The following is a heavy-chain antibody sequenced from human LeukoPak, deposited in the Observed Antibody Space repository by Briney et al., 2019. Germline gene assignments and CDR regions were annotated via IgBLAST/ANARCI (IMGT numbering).Heavy chain of an antibody. D-gene: IGHD2-21*01. V-gene: IGHV4-38-2*02. CDR2: IYHSGST. Sequence: SETLSLTCTVSGYSISSGYYWGWIRQPPGKGLEWIGSIYHSGSTYYNPSLKSRVTISVDTSKNQFSLKLSSVTAADTAVYYCARVRGYYPIDYWGQGTLVTVSS. CDR3: ARVRGYYPIDY. CDR1: GYSISSGYY. J-gene: IGHJ4*02.